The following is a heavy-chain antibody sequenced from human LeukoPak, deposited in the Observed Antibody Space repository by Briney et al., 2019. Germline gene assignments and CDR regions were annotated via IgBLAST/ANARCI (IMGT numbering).Heavy chain of an antibody. CDR1: GFTFSSYA. J-gene: IGHJ3*02. D-gene: IGHD6-19*01. V-gene: IGHV3-30*04. CDR2: ISYDGSNK. Sequence: GGSLRFSCAASGFTFSSYAMHWVRQAPGKGLEWVAVISYDGSNKYYADSVKGRFTISRDNSKNTLYLQMNSLRAEDTAVYYCARSGSSGWSPWGDAFDIWGQGTMVTVSS. CDR3: ARSGSSGWSPWGDAFDI.